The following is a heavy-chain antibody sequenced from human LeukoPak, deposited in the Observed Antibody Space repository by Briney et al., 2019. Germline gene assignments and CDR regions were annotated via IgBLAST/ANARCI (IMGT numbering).Heavy chain of an antibody. D-gene: IGHD6-19*01. Sequence: PSETLSLTCTVSGGSIRSYYWSWIRQPPGKGLEWIGYMHHSGSTKHDPYLKSRVTISVDTSKSQFSLKLSSVTAADTAVYYCARHAAVEGSSGWSPLWWFDPWGQGTLVTVSS. V-gene: IGHV4-59*08. J-gene: IGHJ5*02. CDR3: ARHAAVEGSSGWSPLWWFDP. CDR2: MHHSGST. CDR1: GGSIRSYY.